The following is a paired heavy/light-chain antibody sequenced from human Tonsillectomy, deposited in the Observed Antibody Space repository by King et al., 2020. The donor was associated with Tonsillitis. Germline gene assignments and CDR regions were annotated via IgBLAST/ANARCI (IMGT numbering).Heavy chain of an antibody. D-gene: IGHD3-3*01. CDR2: IIPIFGTA. J-gene: IGHJ6*02. CDR3: ASQKGPGTIFGGEIIYGMDV. CDR1: GGTFSSYA. V-gene: IGHV1-69*01. Sequence: QVQLVQSGAEVKKPGSSVKVSCKASGGTFSSYAISWVRQAPGQGLEWMGGIIPIFGTANYAQKFQGRVTITADESTSTAYMELSSLRSEDTAVYYCASQKGPGTIFGGEIIYGMDVWGQGTTVTVSS.
Light chain of an antibody. CDR2: KIS. Sequence: DIVMTQTPLSSPVTLGQPASISCRSSQSLVHSDGNTYLSWLQQRPGQPPRLLIYKISNRFSGVPDRFSGSGAGTDFTLKISRVEAEDVGVYYCTQATQFPYTFGQGTKLEIK. CDR1: QSLVHSDGNTY. CDR3: TQATQFPYT. V-gene: IGKV2-24*01. J-gene: IGKJ2*01.